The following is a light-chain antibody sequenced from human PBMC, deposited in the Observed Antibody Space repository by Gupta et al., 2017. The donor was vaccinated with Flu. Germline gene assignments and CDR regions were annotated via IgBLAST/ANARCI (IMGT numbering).Light chain of an antibody. CDR2: AAS. CDR3: EQLNSYPVT. J-gene: IGKJ5*01. CDR1: QGISSY. V-gene: IGKV1-9*01. Sequence: IELTQPPSFLSVSVGDRVTITCPASQGISSYLAWYQEKPGKAPKLLIYAASTLQSGVPSRFSGSGSGTEFTLTISSLQPKDFEAYYCEQLNSYPVTFGQGTRLEIK.